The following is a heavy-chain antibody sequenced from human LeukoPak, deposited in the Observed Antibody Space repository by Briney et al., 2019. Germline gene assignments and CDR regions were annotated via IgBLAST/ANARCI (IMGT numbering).Heavy chain of an antibody. CDR2: IYYSGYT. CDR3: ARVRGYYDSSGYDY. D-gene: IGHD3-22*01. CDR1: GGSLSSYY. Sequence: SETLSLTCTVSGGSLSSYYWSWIRQPPGKGLEWIGYIYYSGYTKYNPALKSRVTISEDTSKNQISLKLSSVTAADTAVYYCARVRGYYDSSGYDYWGQGTLVTVSS. V-gene: IGHV4-59*01. J-gene: IGHJ4*02.